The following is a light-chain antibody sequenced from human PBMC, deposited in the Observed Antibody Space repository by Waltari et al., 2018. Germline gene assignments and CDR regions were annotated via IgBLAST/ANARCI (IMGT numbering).Light chain of an antibody. CDR3: QSYDSGLGGSV. Sequence: QSVLPQPPSVSGAPGQRVTISCTGSSSNIGAGYAVNWYQQLPGEAPKLLIYGNTNRPSGVPDRVSGSKSGTSASLAITGLQAEDEADYYCQSYDSGLGGSVFGGGTKLTVL. V-gene: IGLV1-40*01. CDR2: GNT. CDR1: SSNIGAGYA. J-gene: IGLJ2*01.